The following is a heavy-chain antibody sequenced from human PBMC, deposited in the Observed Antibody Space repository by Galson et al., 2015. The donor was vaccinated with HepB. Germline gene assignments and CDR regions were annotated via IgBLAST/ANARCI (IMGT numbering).Heavy chain of an antibody. CDR3: ARDKTLLRKPHYFDY. CDR1: GFTFSSYA. Sequence: SLRLSCAASGFTFSSYAMHWVRQAPGKGLEWVAVISYDGSNKYYADSVKGRFTISRDNSKNTLYLQMNSLRAEDTAVYYCARDKTLLRKPHYFDYWGQGTLVTVSS. V-gene: IGHV3-30*04. D-gene: IGHD3-3*01. J-gene: IGHJ4*02. CDR2: ISYDGSNK.